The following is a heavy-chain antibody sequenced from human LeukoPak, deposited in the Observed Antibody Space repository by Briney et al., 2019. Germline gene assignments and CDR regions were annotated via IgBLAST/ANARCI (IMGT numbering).Heavy chain of an antibody. Sequence: GESLTLSCAASGYTFSSYWMHWIRHAPAKGLVLVSHINSDGTDTTDADFVKGRFTIPRDNAKNTLYLQSNSLRAEETALYYCARVPYGSGTFDYWGQGTLVTVSS. D-gene: IGHD3-10*01. CDR3: ARVPYGSGTFDY. CDR1: GYTFSSYW. V-gene: IGHV3-74*01. CDR2: INSDGTDT. J-gene: IGHJ4*02.